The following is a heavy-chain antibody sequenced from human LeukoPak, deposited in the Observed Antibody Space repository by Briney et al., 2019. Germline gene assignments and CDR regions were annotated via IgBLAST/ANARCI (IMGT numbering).Heavy chain of an antibody. V-gene: IGHV1-18*01. CDR3: ARASWRTGDESRDY. CDR1: VYTLTSYG. CDR2: ISPNNGKT. J-gene: IGHJ4*02. D-gene: IGHD7-27*01. Sequence: ASVKVSCKASVYTLTSYGISSVRQAPRHGREWMGWISPNNGKTNYAQKLQGRVTMTTDTSTSTAYMDLRSLRSDDTAVYYCARASWRTGDESRDYWGQGTLVTVSS.